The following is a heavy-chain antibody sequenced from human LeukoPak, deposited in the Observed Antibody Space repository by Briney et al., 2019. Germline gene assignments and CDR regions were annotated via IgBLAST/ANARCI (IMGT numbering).Heavy chain of an antibody. V-gene: IGHV2-5*02. Sequence: SGPTLVKPTQTLTLTCTFSGFSLSTSGVGVGWIRQPPGKALEWLALIYWGDDKRYSPSLKSRLTITKDTSKNQVVLTMTNMDPVDTATYYCAHIRLWFGRTGWFDPWGQGTLVTVSS. D-gene: IGHD3-10*01. CDR3: AHIRLWFGRTGWFDP. CDR1: GFSLSTSGVG. CDR2: IYWGDDK. J-gene: IGHJ5*02.